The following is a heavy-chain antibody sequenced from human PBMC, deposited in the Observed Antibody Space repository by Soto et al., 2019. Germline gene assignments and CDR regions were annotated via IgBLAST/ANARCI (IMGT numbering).Heavy chain of an antibody. J-gene: IGHJ6*03. D-gene: IGHD6-13*01. CDR1: GFTFSSYS. CDR3: ARDEVAAAGLYYYYYMDV. Sequence: VGSLRLSCAASGFTFSSYSMNWVRQAPGKGLEWVSYISSNSSTIYYADSVKGRFTISRDNAKNSLYLQMNSLRAEDTAVYYCARDEVAAAGLYYYYYMDVWGKGTTVTVSS. CDR2: ISSNSSTI. V-gene: IGHV3-48*01.